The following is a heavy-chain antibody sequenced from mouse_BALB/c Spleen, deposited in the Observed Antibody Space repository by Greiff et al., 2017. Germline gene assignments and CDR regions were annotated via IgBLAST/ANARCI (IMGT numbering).Heavy chain of an antibody. CDR1: GYSITSDYA. J-gene: IGHJ4*01. CDR3: ARWGGKDAMDY. D-gene: IGHD2-1*01. V-gene: IGHV3-2*02. Sequence: DVKLQESGPGLVKPSQSLSLTCTVTGYSITSDYAWNWIRQFPGNKLEWMGYISYSGSTSYNPSLKSRISITRDTSKNQFFLQLNSVTTEDTATYYCARWGGKDAMDYWGQGTSVTVSS. CDR2: ISYSGST.